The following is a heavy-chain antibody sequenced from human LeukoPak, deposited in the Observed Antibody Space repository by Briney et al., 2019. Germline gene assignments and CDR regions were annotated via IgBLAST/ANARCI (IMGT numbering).Heavy chain of an antibody. CDR1: GFTFTSYW. D-gene: IGHD6-19*01. CDR2: IKKDGSEK. Sequence: GGSLRLSCAASGFTFTSYWMSWVRQAPGKGLEWVANIKKDGSEKYYVDSVKGRFTISRDNAKNSLYLQMNSLRVEDTAVYFCARGVAGTRDYWGQGTLVTVSS. J-gene: IGHJ4*02. CDR3: ARGVAGTRDY. V-gene: IGHV3-7*05.